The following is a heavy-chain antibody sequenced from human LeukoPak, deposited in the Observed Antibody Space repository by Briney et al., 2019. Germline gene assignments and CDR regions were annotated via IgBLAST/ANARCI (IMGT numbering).Heavy chain of an antibody. V-gene: IGHV4-34*01. CDR3: ARGATVTTMDYYYYYMDV. D-gene: IGHD4-17*01. CDR2: INHSGST. CDR1: DGSFSGYY. Sequence: SETLPLTCAVYDGSFSGYYWSWIRQPPGKGLEWIGEINHSGSTNYNPSLKSRVTISVDTSKNQFSLRLSSVTAADTAVYYCARGATVTTMDYYYYYMDVWGKGTRSPSP. J-gene: IGHJ6*03.